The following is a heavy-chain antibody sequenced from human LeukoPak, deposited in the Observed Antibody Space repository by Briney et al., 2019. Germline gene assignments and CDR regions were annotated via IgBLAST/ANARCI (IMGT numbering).Heavy chain of an antibody. CDR1: GFTFSSYV. Sequence: GGSLRASCAASGFTFSSYVMTWVRQAPGKGLEWVSVLYSDGNTKYADSVQGRFTISRDNSKNTLYLEMNSLSPDDTAVYYCARGVEPLAANTLAYWGQGTLVTVSS. V-gene: IGHV3-53*01. CDR3: ARGVEPLAANTLAY. D-gene: IGHD1-14*01. J-gene: IGHJ4*02. CDR2: LYSDGNT.